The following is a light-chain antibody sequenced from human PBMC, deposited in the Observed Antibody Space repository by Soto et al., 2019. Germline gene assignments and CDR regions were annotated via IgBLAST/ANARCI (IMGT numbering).Light chain of an antibody. CDR1: QSLLHSNGYNY. V-gene: IGKV2-28*01. CDR2: LGS. J-gene: IGKJ3*01. CDR3: MQALQTPIT. Sequence: DIVLTQSPLSLPVTPGEPASISCRSSQSLLHSNGYNYLDWYLQKPGQSPQVLIYLGSNRASGVPDRFSGSGSGTDFTLKISRVEADDVGVYYCMQALQTPITFGPGTKVDI.